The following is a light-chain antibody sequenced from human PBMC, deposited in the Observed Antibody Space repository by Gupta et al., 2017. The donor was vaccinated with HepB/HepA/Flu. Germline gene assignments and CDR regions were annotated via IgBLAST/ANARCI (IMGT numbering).Light chain of an antibody. CDR2: STN. V-gene: IGLV7-43*01. J-gene: IGLJ3*02. CDR1: TGAVTSGYY. Sequence: QPVVTQAPSLTVSPGGTVTLTCTSSTGAVTSGYYPHWFQQKPGQAPRALIYSTNNKPPWTPVRFSGSVLGGKAALTLSGVEAEDEDEYYCRLYNGDVWVFGGGTKVTVL. CDR3: RLYNGDVWV.